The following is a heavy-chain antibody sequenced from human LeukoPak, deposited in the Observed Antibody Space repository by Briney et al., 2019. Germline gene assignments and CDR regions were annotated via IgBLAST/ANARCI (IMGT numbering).Heavy chain of an antibody. D-gene: IGHD6-6*01. V-gene: IGHV4-4*07. J-gene: IGHJ4*02. CDR1: GGSISSYY. Sequence: PSETLSLTCTVSGGSISSYYWSWIRQPAGKGREWIGRIYTSGSTNYNPSLKSRVTISVDTSKNQFSLTLSSVTAPDTAVYYCPRGGIAARPIPFDYWGQGTLVTVSS. CDR2: IYTSGST. CDR3: PRGGIAARPIPFDY.